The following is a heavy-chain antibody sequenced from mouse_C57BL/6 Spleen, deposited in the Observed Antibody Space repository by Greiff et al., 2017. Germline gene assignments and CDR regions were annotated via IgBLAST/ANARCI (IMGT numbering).Heavy chain of an antibody. D-gene: IGHD2-4*01. V-gene: IGHV1-26*01. CDR3: ARDYYDYDRAWFAY. CDR2: INPNNGGT. Sequence: VQLQQSGPELVKPGASVKISCKASGYTFTDYYMNWVKQSHGKSLEWIGDINPNNGGTSYNQKFKGKATLTVDKSSSTAYMELRSLTSEDSAVYYCARDYYDYDRAWFAYWGQGTLVTVSA. J-gene: IGHJ3*01. CDR1: GYTFTDYY.